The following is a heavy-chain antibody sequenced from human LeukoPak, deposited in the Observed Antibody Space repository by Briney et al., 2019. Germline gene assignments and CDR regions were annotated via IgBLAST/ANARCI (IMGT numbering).Heavy chain of an antibody. CDR1: GGSFSGYY. Sequence: SETLSLTCAVFGGSFSGYYWSWIRQPPGKGLEWIGEINDSGSTNYNPSLKSRVIISVDTSRNQFSLKLNSVNAADTAVFYCARYSPRERLVKAAIDIWGQGTMVTVSS. V-gene: IGHV4-34*01. D-gene: IGHD6-19*01. CDR3: ARYSPRERLVKAAIDI. J-gene: IGHJ3*02. CDR2: INDSGST.